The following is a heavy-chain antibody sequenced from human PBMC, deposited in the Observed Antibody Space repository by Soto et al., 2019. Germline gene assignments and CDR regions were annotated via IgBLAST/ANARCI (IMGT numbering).Heavy chain of an antibody. CDR1: GFTFSSYA. V-gene: IGHV3-30-3*01. J-gene: IGHJ4*02. CDR3: ARDDSSGYYLDY. D-gene: IGHD3-22*01. CDR2: ISYDGRNK. Sequence: QVQLVESGGGVVQPGRSLRLSCAASGFTFSSYAMHWVRQAPGKGLEWVAVISYDGRNKYYADSVKGRFTISRANSKNTLYLQMNSLRAEDTAVYYCARDDSSGYYLDYWGQGTLVTVSS.